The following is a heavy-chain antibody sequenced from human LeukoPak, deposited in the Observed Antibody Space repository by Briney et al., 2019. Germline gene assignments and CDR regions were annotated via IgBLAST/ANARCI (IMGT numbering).Heavy chain of an antibody. V-gene: IGHV4-39*01. CDR1: GGSISSSSYY. J-gene: IGHJ4*02. D-gene: IGHD1-26*01. CDR3: ARQGSGNYLSPVNY. CDR2: IYYSGST. Sequence: SETLSLTCTVSGGSISSSSYYWGWIRQPPGKGLEWIGTIYYSGSTYYNPSLKSRVTISVDTSKNQFSLKLSSVTAADTAAYYCARQGSGNYLSPVNYWGQGTLVTVSS.